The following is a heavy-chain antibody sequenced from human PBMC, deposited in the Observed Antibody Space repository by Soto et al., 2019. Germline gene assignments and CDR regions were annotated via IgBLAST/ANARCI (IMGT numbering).Heavy chain of an antibody. D-gene: IGHD2-21*01. V-gene: IGHV1-3*01. CDR3: ARQPTTGDTDLWFDP. CDR2: INAGNGNT. CDR1: GYTFTSYA. J-gene: IGHJ5*02. Sequence: GASVKVSCKASGYTFTSYAMHWVRQAPGQRLEWMGWINAGNGNTKYSQKFQGRVTITRDTSASTAYMELSSLRSEDTAVYYCARQPTTGDTDLWFDPWGQGTLVTVSS.